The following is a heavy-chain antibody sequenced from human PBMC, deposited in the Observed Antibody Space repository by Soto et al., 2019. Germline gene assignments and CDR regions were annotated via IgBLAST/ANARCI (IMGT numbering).Heavy chain of an antibody. J-gene: IGHJ5*02. Sequence: ASVKGSCKASGYSFTSYGISWVRRAPGQGLEWMGRISAYNGNTNYAQKLQGRVTMTTDTSTSTAYMELRSLRSDDTAVYYCARVVGALGHWFDPWGQGTLVTVSS. V-gene: IGHV1-18*01. CDR1: GYSFTSYG. D-gene: IGHD1-26*01. CDR2: ISAYNGNT. CDR3: ARVVGALGHWFDP.